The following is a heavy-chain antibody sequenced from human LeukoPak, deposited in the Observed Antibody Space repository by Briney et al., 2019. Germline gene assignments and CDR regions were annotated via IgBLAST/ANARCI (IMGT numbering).Heavy chain of an antibody. V-gene: IGHV4-30-2*01. CDR3: ARHMEMAASRLFDY. CDR1: GGSLSNGGYS. D-gene: IGHD5-24*01. CDR2: IYHSGTT. Sequence: SQTLSLTCAVSGGSLSNGGYSWSWIRQPPGKGLEWIGLIYHSGTTHYNPSLKSRLTFSLDKSKNQFSLKLTSMTAADTALYYCARHMEMAASRLFDYWGQGTLVTVSS. J-gene: IGHJ4*02.